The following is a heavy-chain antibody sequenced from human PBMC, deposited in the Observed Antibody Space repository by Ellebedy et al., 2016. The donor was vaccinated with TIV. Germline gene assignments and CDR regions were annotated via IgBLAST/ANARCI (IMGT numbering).Heavy chain of an antibody. D-gene: IGHD3-9*01. CDR3: AREYDILTGSYSSYGMDV. CDR2: IKSDGTIT. J-gene: IGHJ6*02. V-gene: IGHV3-74*01. CDR1: GFTFSSYW. Sequence: GGSLRLXCADSGFTFSSYWMHWVRQAPGKGLVWVSRIKSDGTITSYAGSVKGRFTISRDNAKNTLYLQMNSLRVEDTAVYYCAREYDILTGSYSSYGMDVWGQGTTVTVSS.